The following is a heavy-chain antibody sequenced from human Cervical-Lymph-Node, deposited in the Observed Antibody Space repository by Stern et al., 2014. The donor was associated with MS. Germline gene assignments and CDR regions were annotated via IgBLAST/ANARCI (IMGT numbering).Heavy chain of an antibody. CDR2: IKEDGSET. J-gene: IGHJ5*02. Sequence: EVQLVQSGGGLVQPGGSLRLSCAASGFTFSGYWMNWVRQAPGKGLEWVANIKEDGSETYYVDSVKGRFTISRDNAKNSLYLQMNSLRAEDTAVYYCARVSDTWGQGTLVTVSS. V-gene: IGHV3-7*01. CDR3: ARVSDT. D-gene: IGHD2-15*01. CDR1: GFTFSGYW.